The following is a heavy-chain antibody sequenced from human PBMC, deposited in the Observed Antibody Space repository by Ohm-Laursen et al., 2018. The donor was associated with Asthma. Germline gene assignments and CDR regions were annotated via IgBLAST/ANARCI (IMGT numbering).Heavy chain of an antibody. CDR2: IYWDDDK. J-gene: IGHJ3*01. CDR1: GFSLSTSGVA. Sequence: TQTLTLTFSFSGFSLSTSGVAVGWIRQPPGKALEWLALIYWDDDKRYSPSLTSRLTITKDTSKNQVVLTMTNMDPVDTATYYCAHTVCSSSCYTGFDFWGQETVVTVSS. D-gene: IGHD2-2*02. V-gene: IGHV2-5*02. CDR3: AHTVCSSSCYTGFDF.